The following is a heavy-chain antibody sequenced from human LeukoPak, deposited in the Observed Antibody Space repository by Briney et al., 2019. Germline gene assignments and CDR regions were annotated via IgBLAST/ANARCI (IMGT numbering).Heavy chain of an antibody. CDR2: IYYSGST. CDR3: VGSRSAHYYYYMDV. V-gene: IGHV4-39*07. J-gene: IGHJ6*03. D-gene: IGHD6-13*01. CDR1: GGSISSSSYY. Sequence: PSETLSLTCTVSGGSISSSSYYWGWIRQPPGKGLEWIGSIYYSGSTYYNPSLKSRVTISVDTSKNQFSLKLSSVTAADTAVYYCVGSRSAHYYYYMDVWGKGTTVTVSS.